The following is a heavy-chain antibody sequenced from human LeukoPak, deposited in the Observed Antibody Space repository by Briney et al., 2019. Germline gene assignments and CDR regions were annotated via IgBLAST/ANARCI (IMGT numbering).Heavy chain of an antibody. CDR3: TKDDSSSWYDYFFDY. Sequence: GGSLRLSCATSGFAFSSSSMSWVRQAPGKGLEWVSTISGAGGSSWYAESVKGRFSISRDNSMDSVSLQMSSLRVEDTAIYYCTKDDSSSWYDYFFDYWGQGTLVTVSS. CDR1: GFAFSSSS. J-gene: IGHJ4*02. D-gene: IGHD6-13*01. V-gene: IGHV3-23*01. CDR2: ISGAGGSS.